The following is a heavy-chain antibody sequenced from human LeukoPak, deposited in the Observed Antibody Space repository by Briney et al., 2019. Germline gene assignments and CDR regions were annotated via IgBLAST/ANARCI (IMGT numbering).Heavy chain of an antibody. CDR2: ISGSGGST. J-gene: IGHJ3*02. V-gene: IGHV3-23*01. CDR1: GFTFSSYA. D-gene: IGHD2-15*01. Sequence: GGSLRLSCAASGFTFSSYAMRWVRQAPGKGLEWVSAISGSGGSTYYADSVKGRFTISRDNSKNTLYLQMNSLRAEDTAVYYCAKPEGEVVTPYDAFDIWGQGTMVTVSS. CDR3: AKPEGEVVTPYDAFDI.